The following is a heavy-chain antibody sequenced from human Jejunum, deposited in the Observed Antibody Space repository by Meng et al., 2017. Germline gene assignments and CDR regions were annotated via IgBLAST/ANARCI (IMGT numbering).Heavy chain of an antibody. CDR1: GDSVSSNSAA. CDR2: THYRSKWYH. V-gene: IGHV6-1*01. CDR3: ARDVSGWHQFDS. D-gene: IGHD3-22*01. J-gene: IGHJ4*02. Sequence: SETLSLTCAISGDSVSSNSAAWNWIRQSPSRGLEWLGRTHYRSKWYHDYAPFVQSRITINPDTSKNQFSLQLNSVTPEDTAMYYCARDVSGWHQFDSWGQGTLVTVSS.